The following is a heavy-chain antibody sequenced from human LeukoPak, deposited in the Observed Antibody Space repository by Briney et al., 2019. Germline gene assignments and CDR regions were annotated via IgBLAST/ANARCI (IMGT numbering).Heavy chain of an antibody. D-gene: IGHD1-14*01. V-gene: IGHV4-59*01. CDR1: GGSISNYY. CDR3: AREGLGNPLDY. CDR2: IYYSGST. J-gene: IGHJ4*02. Sequence: PSETLSLTCTVSGGSISNYYWSWIRQPPGKGLEWIGYIYYSGSTNYNPSLKSRVTISVDTSKNQFSLKLSSVTAADTAVYYCAREGLGNPLDYWGQGTLVTVSS.